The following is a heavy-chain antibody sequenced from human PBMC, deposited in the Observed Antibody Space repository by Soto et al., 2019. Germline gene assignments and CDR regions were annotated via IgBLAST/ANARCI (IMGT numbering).Heavy chain of an antibody. J-gene: IGHJ5*02. CDR1: GGSVSSGSYY. CDR2: IYYSGST. CDR3: ARSPGTVPAAIREPWFDP. Sequence: PSETLSLTCTVSGGSVSSGSYYWSWIRQPPGKGLEWIGYIYYSGSTNYNPSLKSRVTISVDTSKNQFSLKLSSVTAADTAVYYCARSPGTVPAAIREPWFDPWGQGTLVTVSS. V-gene: IGHV4-61*01. D-gene: IGHD2-2*02.